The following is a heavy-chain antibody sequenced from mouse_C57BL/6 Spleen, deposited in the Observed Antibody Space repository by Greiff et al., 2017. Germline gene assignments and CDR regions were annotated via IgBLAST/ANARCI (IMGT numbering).Heavy chain of an antibody. J-gene: IGHJ4*01. CDR3: ARGGGTLYAMDY. CDR1: GYTFTSYW. Sequence: QVQLQQPGAELVMPGASVKLSCKASGYTFTSYWVHWVKQRPGQGLEWIGEIDPSDSYTNYNQKFQGKSTLTVDKSSSAAYMQLSSLTSEDSAVYYCARGGGTLYAMDYWGQGTSVTVSS. V-gene: IGHV1-69*01. CDR2: IDPSDSYT. D-gene: IGHD2-14*01.